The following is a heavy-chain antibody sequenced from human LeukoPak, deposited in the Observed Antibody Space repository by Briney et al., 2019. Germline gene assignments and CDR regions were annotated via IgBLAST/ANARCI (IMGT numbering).Heavy chain of an antibody. CDR3: ATYYGPGGWVEY. Sequence: GGSLRLSCAASGFSFSSYWMTWVRQAPGKGLEWVANIKQDESEKNYVDSVRGRFTISRDNAKNSLYLQMNSLRAEDTAVYYCATYYGPGGWVEYWGQGTLVTVSS. V-gene: IGHV3-7*01. J-gene: IGHJ4*02. CDR1: GFSFSSYW. D-gene: IGHD3-10*01. CDR2: IKQDESEK.